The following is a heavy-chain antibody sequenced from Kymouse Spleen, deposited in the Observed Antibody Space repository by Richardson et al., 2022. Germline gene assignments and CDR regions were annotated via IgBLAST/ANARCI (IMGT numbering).Heavy chain of an antibody. J-gene: IGHJ6*02. CDR2: IYYSGST. V-gene: IGHV4-61*01. CDR3: AREGSSSWYAGYYYYGMDV. CDR1: GGSVSSGSYY. D-gene: IGHD6-13*01. Sequence: QVQLQESGPGLVKPSETLSLTCTVSGGSVSSGSYYWSWIRQPPGKGLEWIGYIYYSGSTNYNPSLKSRVTISVDTSKNQFSLKLSSVTAADTAVYYCAREGSSSWYAGYYYYGMDVWGQGTTVTVSS.